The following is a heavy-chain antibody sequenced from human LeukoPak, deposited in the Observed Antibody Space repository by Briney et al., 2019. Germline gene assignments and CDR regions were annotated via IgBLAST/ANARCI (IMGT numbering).Heavy chain of an antibody. CDR3: ARDGSGYYFDY. Sequence: ASVKVSCKASGYTFTGYYMHWVRQAPGQGLEWMGWINPNSGATNYAQKFQGRVTMTRDTSISTAYMELSRLRSDDTAVYYCARDGSGYYFDYWGQGTLVTVSS. CDR2: INPNSGAT. D-gene: IGHD3-22*01. V-gene: IGHV1-2*02. J-gene: IGHJ4*02. CDR1: GYTFTGYY.